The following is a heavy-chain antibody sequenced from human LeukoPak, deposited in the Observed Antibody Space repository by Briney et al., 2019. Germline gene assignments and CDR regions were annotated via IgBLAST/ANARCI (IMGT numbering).Heavy chain of an antibody. CDR3: ARGRLVRGVIIDY. CDR1: GGSFSGYY. V-gene: IGHV4-34*01. J-gene: IGHJ4*02. Sequence: SETLSLTCAVYGGSFSGYYWSWIRQPPGKGLEWIGEINHSGSTNYNPSLKSRVAISVDTSKNQFSLKLSSVTAADTAVYYCARGRLVRGVIIDYWGQGTLVAVFS. CDR2: INHSGST. D-gene: IGHD3-10*01.